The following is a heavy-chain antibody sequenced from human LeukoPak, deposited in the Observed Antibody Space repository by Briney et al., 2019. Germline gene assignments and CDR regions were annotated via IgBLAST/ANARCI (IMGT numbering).Heavy chain of an antibody. CDR2: ISSSSSYI. CDR1: GFTFSSYS. V-gene: IGHV3-21*01. CDR3: ARDGYSYGYRAFDI. J-gene: IGHJ3*02. Sequence: GGSLRLSCAASGFTFSSYSMNWVRQAPGKGLEWVSSISSSSSYIYYADSVKGRFTISRDNAKNSLYLRMNSLRAEDTAVYYCARDGYSYGYRAFDIWGQGTMVTVSS. D-gene: IGHD5-18*01.